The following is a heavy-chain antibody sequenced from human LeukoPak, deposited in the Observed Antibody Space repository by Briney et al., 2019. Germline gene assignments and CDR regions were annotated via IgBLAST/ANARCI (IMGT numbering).Heavy chain of an antibody. Sequence: GGSLRLSCAVSGLTFSSYWMHWVRQAPGKGLVWVSRINREGSSTSYADSVKGRFTISRDNAKNTLYLQMNSLRAEDTAVNYCASRDQSCSGDTCYPIDYWGQGTLVTVSS. CDR1: GLTFSSYW. V-gene: IGHV3-74*01. D-gene: IGHD2-15*01. J-gene: IGHJ4*02. CDR2: INREGSST. CDR3: ASRDQSCSGDTCYPIDY.